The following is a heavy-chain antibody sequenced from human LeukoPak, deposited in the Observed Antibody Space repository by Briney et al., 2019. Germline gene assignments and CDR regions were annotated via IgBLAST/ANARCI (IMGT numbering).Heavy chain of an antibody. CDR1: VYTFTVYY. CDR3: ARDPLDYGDYLF. Sequence: APVNLLYKASVYTFTVYYIHWARQAPGQGLEWMGCINPNSGGTNYSQKFQGTVTMTWDSSISRAYLELSRLRSDDTAVYFCARDPLDYGDYLFGGQETLVTVSS. V-gene: IGHV1-2*02. J-gene: IGHJ4*02. D-gene: IGHD4-17*01. CDR2: INPNSGGT.